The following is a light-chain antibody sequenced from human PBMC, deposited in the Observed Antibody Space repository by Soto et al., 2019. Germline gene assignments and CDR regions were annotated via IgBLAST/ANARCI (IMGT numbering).Light chain of an antibody. CDR1: SSNIGNNY. Sequence: QSALTQPPSVSAAPGQKVTIPCSGSSSNIGNNYVSWYQQLPGTAPKLLIYENNKRPSGIPDRFSGSKSGTSATLGITGLQTGDEADYYCGTWDSSLSAGRVFGTGTKVTVL. V-gene: IGLV1-51*02. J-gene: IGLJ1*01. CDR2: ENN. CDR3: GTWDSSLSAGRV.